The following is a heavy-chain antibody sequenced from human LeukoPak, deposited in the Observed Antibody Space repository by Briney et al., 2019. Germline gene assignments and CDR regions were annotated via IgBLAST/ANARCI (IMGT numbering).Heavy chain of an antibody. J-gene: IGHJ4*02. CDR3: AREDRGYCSSTSCYTVGYFDY. CDR2: ISSSSSTI. CDR1: GFTFSSYS. D-gene: IGHD2-2*02. Sequence: GGSLRLSCAASGFTFSSYSMNWVRQAPGKGLEWVSYISSSSSTIYYADSVKGRFTISRDNAKNSLYLQMNSLRAEDTAVYYCAREDRGYCSSTSCYTVGYFDYWGQGTLVTVSS. V-gene: IGHV3-48*04.